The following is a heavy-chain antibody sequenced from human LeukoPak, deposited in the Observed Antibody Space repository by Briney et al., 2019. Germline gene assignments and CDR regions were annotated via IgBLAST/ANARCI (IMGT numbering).Heavy chain of an antibody. V-gene: IGHV4-34*01. Sequence: SETLSLTCAVYGGSFSGYYWSWIRQPPGKGLEWIGEINHSGSTNYNPSLKSRVTISVDTSKNQFSLKLSSVTAADTAVYYCARGYRPDAFDIWGQGTMVTVSS. CDR1: GGSFSGYY. J-gene: IGHJ3*02. CDR3: ARGYRPDAFDI. D-gene: IGHD3-16*02. CDR2: INHSGST.